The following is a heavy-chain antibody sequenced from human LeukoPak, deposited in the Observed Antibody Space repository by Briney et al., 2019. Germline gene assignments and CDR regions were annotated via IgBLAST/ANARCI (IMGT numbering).Heavy chain of an antibody. J-gene: IGHJ4*02. D-gene: IGHD3-22*01. CDR1: GFNFSSYS. CDR3: ARESSGYFY. V-gene: IGHV3-21*01. CDR2: ISSSSSSR. Sequence: GGSLRLSCAASGFNFSSYSMNWVRQAPGKGLEWVSSISSSSSSRYYADSVKGRFTISRDNAKNSLYLQMNSQRAEDTAVYYCARESSGYFYWGQGTLVTVSS.